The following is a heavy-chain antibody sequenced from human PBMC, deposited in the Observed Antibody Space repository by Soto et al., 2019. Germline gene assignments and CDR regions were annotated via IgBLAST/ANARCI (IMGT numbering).Heavy chain of an antibody. J-gene: IGHJ6*02. D-gene: IGHD2-15*01. CDR3: ARADCTGAYCYSWPFNYGVDV. CDR2: IWYDGSNK. V-gene: IGHV3-33*08. CDR1: GFTFNTYG. Sequence: QVQLVESGGGVVQPGGSLRLSCTTSGFTFNTYGMHWVRQAPGKGLEWVAIIWYDGSNKYYADSVKGRFTISRDNSKNTLYLQMNSLRDEDTDLYHCARADCTGAYCYSWPFNYGVDVWGQGATVTVSS.